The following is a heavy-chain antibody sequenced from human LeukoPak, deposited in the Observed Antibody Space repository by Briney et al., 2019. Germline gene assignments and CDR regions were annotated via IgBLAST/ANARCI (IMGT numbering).Heavy chain of an antibody. CDR3: TRDSGTTGEVKFDP. D-gene: IGHD3-10*01. J-gene: IGHJ5*02. CDR2: IYSSGTI. CDR1: GGSISSYY. V-gene: IGHV4-4*07. Sequence: SETLSLTCRVSGGSISSYYWSWIRQPAGKGLEWIGRIYSSGTITYNPSLQSRVTMPVATSKNEFSLKMSSVTAADTAVYYCTRDSGTTGEVKFDPWGQGTLVAVSS.